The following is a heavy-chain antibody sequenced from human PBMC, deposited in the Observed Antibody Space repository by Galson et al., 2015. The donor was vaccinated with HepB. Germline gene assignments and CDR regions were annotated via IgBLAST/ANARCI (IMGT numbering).Heavy chain of an antibody. V-gene: IGHV2-26*01. CDR3: ARITRGYYYYGMDV. CDR1: GFSLSNARMG. Sequence: PALVKPTQTLTLTCTVSGFSLSNARMGVSWIRQPPGKALEWLAHIFSNDEKSYSTSLKSRLTISKDTSKSQVVLTMTNMDPVDTATYYCARITRGYYYYGMDVWGQGTTVTVSS. J-gene: IGHJ6*02. D-gene: IGHD3-10*01. CDR2: IFSNDEK.